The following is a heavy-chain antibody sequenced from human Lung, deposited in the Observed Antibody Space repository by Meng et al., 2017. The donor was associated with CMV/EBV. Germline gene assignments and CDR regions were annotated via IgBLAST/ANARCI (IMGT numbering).Heavy chain of an antibody. J-gene: IGHJ4*02. CDR1: GYTFTDYY. Sequence: QVQLVQSGAEVKKPGASLKLSCKASGYTFTDYYIHWVRQAPGQGLEWMGWINLNSGGTHDSQNFQGGVTMTTNTSISTAYMELSRLTSDDTAVYYCAGDKGWSGYDVWGQGTLVTVYS. V-gene: IGHV1-2*02. CDR3: AGDKGWSGYDV. CDR2: INLNSGGT. D-gene: IGHD3-3*01.